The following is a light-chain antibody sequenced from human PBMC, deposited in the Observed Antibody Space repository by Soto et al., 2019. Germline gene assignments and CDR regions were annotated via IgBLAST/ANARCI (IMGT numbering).Light chain of an antibody. CDR3: QQYGSSPLT. CDR1: QSVSSSY. V-gene: IGKV3-20*01. CDR2: GAS. J-gene: IGKJ4*01. Sequence: EIVLTQSPGTLSLSPGERATLSCRASQSVSSSYLAWYQQKPGQAPRLLIYGASSRATGIPDRFSGSGSGXXXTLTISRLEPEDFAVYYCQQYGSSPLTFGGGTKVEIK.